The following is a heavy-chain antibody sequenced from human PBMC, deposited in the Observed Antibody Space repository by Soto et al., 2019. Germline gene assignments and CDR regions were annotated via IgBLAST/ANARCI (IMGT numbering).Heavy chain of an antibody. CDR1: GYTFTSYY. Sequence: EASVKVSWKASGYTFTSYYMHWVRQAPGQGLEWMGIINPSGGSTSYAQKFQGRVTMTRDTSTSTVYMELSSLRSEDTAVYYCARAGELRYFDGPTGYWGQGTLVTVSS. J-gene: IGHJ4*02. D-gene: IGHD3-9*01. CDR2: INPSGGST. V-gene: IGHV1-46*01. CDR3: ARAGELRYFDGPTGY.